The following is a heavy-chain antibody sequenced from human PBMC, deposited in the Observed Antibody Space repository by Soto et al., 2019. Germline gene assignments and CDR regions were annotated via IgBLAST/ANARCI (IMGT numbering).Heavy chain of an antibody. Sequence: HPGGSLRLSCVGSGFNFRNYAMQWVRQAPGKGLEWVSAISGSGGSTYYADSVKGRFTISRDNSKNTLYLQMNSLRAEDTAVYYCAKDRSGYILDYWGQGTLVTVSS. CDR1: GFNFRNYA. CDR3: AKDRSGYILDY. CDR2: ISGSGGST. V-gene: IGHV3-23*01. J-gene: IGHJ4*02. D-gene: IGHD5-12*01.